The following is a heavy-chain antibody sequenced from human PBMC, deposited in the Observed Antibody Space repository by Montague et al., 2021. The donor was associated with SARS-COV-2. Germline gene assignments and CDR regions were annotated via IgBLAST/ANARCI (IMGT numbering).Heavy chain of an antibody. CDR1: GGSISSSSYY. D-gene: IGHD6-19*01. CDR2: IYYSGST. J-gene: IGHJ4*02. V-gene: IGHV4-39*01. Sequence: SETLSLTCTVSGGSISSSSYYWGWIRQPPGKGLEWIGRIYYSGSTYYDPSLKSRVTISVDTSKNQFSLKLSSVTAADTAVYYCARQRRGGLVSTPRFFDYWGQGTLVTGSS. CDR3: ARQRRGGLVSTPRFFDY.